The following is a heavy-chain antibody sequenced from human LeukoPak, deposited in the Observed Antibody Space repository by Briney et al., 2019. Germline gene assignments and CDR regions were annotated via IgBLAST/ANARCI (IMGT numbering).Heavy chain of an antibody. V-gene: IGHV3-20*04. D-gene: IGHD2-8*01. CDR1: GFKFDDYG. CDR3: AREGIYCVNGVCYLDY. Sequence: VGSLRLSCAASGFKFDDYGMSWVRQAPGKGLEWVSGISWNGGNTGYADSVKGRFTISRDNAKNSLFLQVNSLRADDTAFYYCAREGIYCVNGVCYLDYWGQGTLVTVSS. J-gene: IGHJ4*02. CDR2: ISWNGGNT.